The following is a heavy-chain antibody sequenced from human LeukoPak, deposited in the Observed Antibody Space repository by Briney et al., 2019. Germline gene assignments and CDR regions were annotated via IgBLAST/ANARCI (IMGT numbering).Heavy chain of an antibody. Sequence: GESLKISCQGSGYSFATYWIAWVRQMPGKGLEWMGIIYPDDSDTRYSPSFQGRVTMPADKSISTAYLQWSSLKASDTAMYYCARHRTTYYYDYWGQGTLVTVSS. D-gene: IGHD1-14*01. CDR3: ARHRTTYYYDY. CDR2: IYPDDSDT. CDR1: GYSFATYW. V-gene: IGHV5-51*01. J-gene: IGHJ4*02.